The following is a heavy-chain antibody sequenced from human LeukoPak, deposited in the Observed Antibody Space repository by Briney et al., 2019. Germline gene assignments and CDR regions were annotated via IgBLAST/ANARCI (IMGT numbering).Heavy chain of an antibody. CDR3: ARDWELLHWFDP. J-gene: IGHJ5*02. CDR2: ISAYNGNT. Sequence: ASVKVSCKASGYTFTSYGISWVRQAPGQGLEWMGWISAYNGNTNYAQRLQGRVTMTTDTSTSTAYMELRSLRSDDTAMYYCARDWELLHWFDPWGQGTLVTVSS. CDR1: GYTFTSYG. D-gene: IGHD1-26*01. V-gene: IGHV1-18*01.